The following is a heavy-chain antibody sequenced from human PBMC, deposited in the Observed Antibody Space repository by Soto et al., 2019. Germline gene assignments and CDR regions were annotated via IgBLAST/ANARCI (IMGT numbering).Heavy chain of an antibody. CDR3: LGQRTTVITHAYFDC. J-gene: IGHJ4*02. V-gene: IGHV4-39*01. Sequence: SETLSLTCTVSGGSVTNSSYYWGWIRQSPGTGLEWIGSVYYRGRSYSKSSVKSQVTISVATSNNQFSQNLISVTASATAVYFCLGQRTTVITHAYFDCWGPGALVTDSS. CDR1: GGSVTNSSYY. D-gene: IGHD4-4*01. CDR2: VYYRGRS.